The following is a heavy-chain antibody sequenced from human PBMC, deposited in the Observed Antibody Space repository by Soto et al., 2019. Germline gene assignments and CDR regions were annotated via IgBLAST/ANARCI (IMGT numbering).Heavy chain of an antibody. D-gene: IGHD3-3*01. J-gene: IGHJ6*02. Sequence: GASVKVSCKASGYTFTSYDINWVRQATGQGLEWMGWMNPNSGNTGYAQKFQGRVTMTRNTSISTAYMELSSLRSEDTAVYYCARGGAYDLATADYYGMDVWGQGTTVTVSS. V-gene: IGHV1-8*01. CDR1: GYTFTSYD. CDR2: MNPNSGNT. CDR3: ARGGAYDLATADYYGMDV.